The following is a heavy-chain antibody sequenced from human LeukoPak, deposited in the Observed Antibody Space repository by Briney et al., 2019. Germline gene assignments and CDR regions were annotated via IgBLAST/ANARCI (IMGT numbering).Heavy chain of an antibody. CDR1: GFSLNTNGMN. V-gene: IGHV2-70*11. D-gene: IGHD1-26*01. CDR2: IDWDDDK. J-gene: IGHJ3*01. CDR3: ARDKVGATDAFDV. Sequence: ESGPTLVKPTKTHTLTCTFSGFSLNTNGMNVSWIRQPPGKALEWLARIDWDDDKYYRTSLKTRLTISKDTSKNQVVLTMTNMDPVDTATYYCARDKVGATDAFDVWGQGTMVTVST.